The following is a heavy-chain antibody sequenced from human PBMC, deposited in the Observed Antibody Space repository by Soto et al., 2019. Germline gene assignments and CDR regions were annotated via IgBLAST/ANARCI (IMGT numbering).Heavy chain of an antibody. D-gene: IGHD3-10*01. CDR1: GFTFSSYG. J-gene: IGHJ6*03. CDR2: IWYDGSNK. CDR3: ARERAMVRNYYYYYMDV. V-gene: IGHV3-33*01. Sequence: QVQLVESGGGVVQPGRSLRLSCAASGFTFSSYGMHWVRQAPGKGLEWVAVIWYDGSNKYYADSVKGRFTISRDNSKNTLYLQRNSLRAEDTAVYYCARERAMVRNYYYYYMDVWGKGTTVTVSS.